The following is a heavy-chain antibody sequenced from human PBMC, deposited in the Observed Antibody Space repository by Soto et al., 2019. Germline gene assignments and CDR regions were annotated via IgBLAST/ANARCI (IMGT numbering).Heavy chain of an antibody. CDR1: GYAFTSYD. CDR3: ASSADGSTSNYYYYYMDV. D-gene: IGHD2-2*01. CDR2: MNSKTSNT. V-gene: IGHV1-8*01. Sequence: ASVKVSCKASGYAFTSYDNNWVRQAPGQGPEWMGWMNSKTSNTGYAEKFQGRVTMTRNTSISTAYMELSGLRSDDTAVYYCASSADGSTSNYYYYYMDVSGKGTPVT. J-gene: IGHJ6*03.